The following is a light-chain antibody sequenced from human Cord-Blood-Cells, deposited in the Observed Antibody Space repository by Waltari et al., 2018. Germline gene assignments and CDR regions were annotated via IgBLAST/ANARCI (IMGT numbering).Light chain of an antibody. CDR3: QQYNRYSWT. CDR1: QSISSW. J-gene: IGKJ1*01. CDR2: DAS. Sequence: DIQMTQSPSTLSASVGDRVTITCRPSQSISSWLAWYQQKPGKAPKLLIYDASSLESGVPSRFSGSGSGTEFTLTISSLQPDDFATYYCQQYNRYSWTFGQGTKVEIK. V-gene: IGKV1-5*01.